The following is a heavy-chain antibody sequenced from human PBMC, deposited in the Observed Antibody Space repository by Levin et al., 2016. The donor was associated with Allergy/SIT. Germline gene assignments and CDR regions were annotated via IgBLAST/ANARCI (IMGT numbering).Heavy chain of an antibody. Sequence: WIRQPPGKGLEWIGEINHSGSTNYNPSLKSRVTISVDTSKNQFSLKLSSVTAADTAVYYCARGSGPWSGYYSNRYYYYYMDVWGKGTTVTVSS. CDR2: INHSGST. V-gene: IGHV4-34*01. D-gene: IGHD3-3*01. J-gene: IGHJ6*03. CDR3: ARGSGPWSGYYSNRYYYYYMDV.